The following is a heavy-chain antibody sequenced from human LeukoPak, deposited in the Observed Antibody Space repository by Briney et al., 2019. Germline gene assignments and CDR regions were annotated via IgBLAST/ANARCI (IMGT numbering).Heavy chain of an antibody. Sequence: GGSLRLSCAASGFTFSSYAMSWVRQAPGKGLEWVSAISGSGGSTYYADSVKGRFTISRDNSKNTLYLQMNSLGAEDAAVYYCAKAPAITMPGNRQGGDYWGQGTLVTVSS. V-gene: IGHV3-23*01. D-gene: IGHD3-10*01. CDR2: ISGSGGST. CDR3: AKAPAITMPGNRQGGDY. CDR1: GFTFSSYA. J-gene: IGHJ4*02.